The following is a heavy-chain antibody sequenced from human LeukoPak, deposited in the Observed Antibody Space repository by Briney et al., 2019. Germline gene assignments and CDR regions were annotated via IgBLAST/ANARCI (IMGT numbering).Heavy chain of an antibody. CDR1: GFTFSSYS. J-gene: IGHJ6*02. D-gene: IGHD2-15*01. Sequence: GGSLRLSCAASGFTFSSYSMNWVRQAPGKGLEWVPSISSSSSYIYYADSVKGRFTISRDNAKNSLYLQMNSLRAEDTAVYYCARDRMGCSGGSCYSGESSGYYYYGMDVRGQGTTVTVSS. CDR3: ARDRMGCSGGSCYSGESSGYYYYGMDV. CDR2: ISSSSSYI. V-gene: IGHV3-21*01.